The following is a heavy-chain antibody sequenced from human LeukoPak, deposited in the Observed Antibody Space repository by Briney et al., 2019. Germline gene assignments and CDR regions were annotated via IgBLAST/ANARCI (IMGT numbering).Heavy chain of an antibody. CDR3: ATSTYCSSTSCYKYYYYMDV. CDR2: IYPGDSDT. CDR1: GYSFTSYW. Sequence: GESLKISCKGSGYSFTSYWIGWVRQMPGKGLEWMGIIYPGDSDTRYSPSFQGQVTISADKSISTAYLQWSSLKASDTAMYYCATSTYCSSTSCYKYYYYMDVWGKGTTVTVSS. V-gene: IGHV5-51*01. J-gene: IGHJ6*03. D-gene: IGHD2-2*02.